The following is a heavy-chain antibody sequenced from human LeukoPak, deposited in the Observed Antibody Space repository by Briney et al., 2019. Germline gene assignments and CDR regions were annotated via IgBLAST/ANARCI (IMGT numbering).Heavy chain of an antibody. V-gene: IGHV3-23*01. D-gene: IGHD5-24*01. CDR2: ISGGGDIT. J-gene: IGHJ4*02. CDR1: GFNFANHA. CDR3: ARDWVYKIDY. Sequence: GGSLRLSCAASGFNFANHAMSWVRQTPGKGLEWVSAISGGGDITYYADSVTGRFTISRDNAKNTLILQMNSLRVEDTAVYYCARDWVYKIDYWGRGTLVTVSS.